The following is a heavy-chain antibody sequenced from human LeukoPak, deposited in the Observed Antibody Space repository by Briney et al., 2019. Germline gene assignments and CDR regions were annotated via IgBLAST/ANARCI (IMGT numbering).Heavy chain of an antibody. Sequence: GASVKVSCKAPGGTFSSYAISWVRQAPGQGLEWMGGIIPIFGTANYAQKFQGRVTITADESTSTAYMELSSLRSEDTAVYYCATGVYQLLLPQHYFDYWGQGTLVTVSS. CDR1: GGTFSSYA. CDR2: IIPIFGTA. V-gene: IGHV1-69*13. D-gene: IGHD2-2*01. J-gene: IGHJ4*02. CDR3: ATGVYQLLLPQHYFDY.